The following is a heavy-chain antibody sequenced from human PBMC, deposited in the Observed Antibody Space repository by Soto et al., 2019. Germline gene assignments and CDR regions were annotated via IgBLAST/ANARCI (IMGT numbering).Heavy chain of an antibody. V-gene: IGHV1-18*04. CDR1: GYTFTSYG. Sequence: QVPLVQSGAEVKKPGASVKVSCKASGYTFTSYGISWVRQAPGQGLEWMGWISAYNGNTNYAQKLQGRVTMTTDTSTSTAYMELRSLRSDDTAVYYCATLPYYDSSGSTFDYWGQGTLVTVSS. J-gene: IGHJ4*02. D-gene: IGHD3-22*01. CDR2: ISAYNGNT. CDR3: ATLPYYDSSGSTFDY.